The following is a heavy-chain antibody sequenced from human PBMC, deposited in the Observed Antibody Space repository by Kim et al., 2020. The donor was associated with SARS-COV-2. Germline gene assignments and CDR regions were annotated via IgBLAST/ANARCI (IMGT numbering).Heavy chain of an antibody. CDR1: GGSFSGYY. D-gene: IGHD6-19*01. CDR2: INHSGST. J-gene: IGHJ4*02. Sequence: SETLSLTCAVYGGSFSGYYWSWIRQPPGKGLEWIGEINHSGSTNYNPSLKSRVTISVDTSKNQFSLKLSSVTAADTAVYYCARGSNDGGWYYFDYWGQGTLVTVSS. CDR3: ARGSNDGGWYYFDY. V-gene: IGHV4-34*01.